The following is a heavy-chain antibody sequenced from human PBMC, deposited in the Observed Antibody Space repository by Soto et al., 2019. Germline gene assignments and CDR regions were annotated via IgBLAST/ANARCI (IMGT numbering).Heavy chain of an antibody. J-gene: IGHJ4*02. CDR1: GYTFSSYG. Sequence: QVQLVQSGAEVKKPGASVKVSCKASGYTFSSYGISWVRQAPGQGLEWMGWISAYNGNTKYAQKIQGRVTMTTDTPTSTDYMELRSMRSDDTPVYYWARESPPVDYWGQGTLVTVSS. V-gene: IGHV1-18*01. CDR3: ARESPPVDY. CDR2: ISAYNGNT.